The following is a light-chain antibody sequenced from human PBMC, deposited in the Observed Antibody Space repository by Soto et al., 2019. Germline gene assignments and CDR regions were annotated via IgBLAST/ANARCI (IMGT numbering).Light chain of an antibody. CDR2: DVS. CDR3: CSYAGSYTWV. Sequence: QSALTRPRSVSGSPGQSVTISCTGTSSDVGGYNYVSWYQLHPGTAPKLMIYDVSKRPSGVPDRFSGSKSGNTASLTISGLQAEDEADYYCCSYAGSYTWVFGGGTKVTVL. J-gene: IGLJ3*02. CDR1: SSDVGGYNY. V-gene: IGLV2-11*01.